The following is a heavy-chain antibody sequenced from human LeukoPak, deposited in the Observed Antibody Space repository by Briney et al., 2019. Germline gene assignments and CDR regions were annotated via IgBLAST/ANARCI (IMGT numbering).Heavy chain of an antibody. J-gene: IGHJ4*02. V-gene: IGHV3-11*01. CDR1: GFTFSDYY. CDR2: ISSSGSTT. Sequence: GGSLRLSCAASGFTFSDYYMNWIRQAPGKGLEWVSSISSSGSTTNYADSAKGRFTISRDNAKNSLYLQMNSLRAEDTAVYYCAKKDGYTNSWSFDYWGQGTLVTVSS. CDR3: AKKDGYTNSWSFDY. D-gene: IGHD6-13*01.